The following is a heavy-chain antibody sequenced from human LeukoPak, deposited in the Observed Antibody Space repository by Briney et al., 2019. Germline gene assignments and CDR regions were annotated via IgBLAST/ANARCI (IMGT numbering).Heavy chain of an antibody. CDR1: GGSISTSSYC. Sequence: SETLSLTCTVSGGSISTSSYCWGWIRQPPGKGLEWIANIYYSGSTHYNPSLNSRITISVDTSNNQFSLRLSSVTAADTAVYFCARRGGTLAGNYFDSWGQGTLVTVSS. V-gene: IGHV4-39*01. CDR2: IYYSGST. D-gene: IGHD6-19*01. J-gene: IGHJ4*02. CDR3: ARRGGTLAGNYFDS.